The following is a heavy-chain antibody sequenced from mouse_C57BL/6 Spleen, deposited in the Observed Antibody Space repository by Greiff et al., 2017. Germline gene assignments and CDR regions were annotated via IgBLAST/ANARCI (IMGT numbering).Heavy chain of an antibody. D-gene: IGHD2-1*01. V-gene: IGHV1-22*01. Sequence: VQLQQPGPELVKPGASVKMSCKASGYTFTDYNMHWVKQSHGKSLEWIGYINPNNGGTSYNQKFKGKATLTVNKSSSTAYMELRSLTSEDSAVYYCARDGNYVVYYAMDYWGQGTSVTVSS. CDR2: INPNNGGT. CDR1: GYTFTDYN. J-gene: IGHJ4*01. CDR3: ARDGNYVVYYAMDY.